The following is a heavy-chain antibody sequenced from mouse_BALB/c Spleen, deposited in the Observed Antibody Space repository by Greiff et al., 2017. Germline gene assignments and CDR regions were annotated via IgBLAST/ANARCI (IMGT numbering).Heavy chain of an antibody. CDR3: TRGYYFDD. CDR2: IYPSDSYT. CDR1: GYTFTSYW. V-gene: IGHV1-69*02. Sequence: QVQLQQPGAELVRPGASVKLSCKASGYTFTSYWINWVKQRPGQGLEWIGNIYPSDSYTNYNQKFKDKATLTVDKSSSTAYMQLSSPTSEDSAVYYCTRGYYFDDWGQGTTLTVSS. J-gene: IGHJ2*01.